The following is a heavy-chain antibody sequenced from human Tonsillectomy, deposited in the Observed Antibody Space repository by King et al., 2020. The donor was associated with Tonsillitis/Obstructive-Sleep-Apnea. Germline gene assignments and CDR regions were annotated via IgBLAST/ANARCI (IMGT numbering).Heavy chain of an antibody. CDR3: AKTYSGWYGGD. J-gene: IGHJ4*02. Sequence: VQLVESGGGLVQPGGSLRLSCAASGFTFRRSWMSWVRQVPGKGLEWVANIKEGGSEKYYVDSVKGRFIISRDDAKNTVFPQMNSLRAEDTAVYYCAKTYSGWYGGDWGQGTLVTVSP. V-gene: IGHV3-7*01. CDR2: IKEGGSEK. CDR1: GFTFRRSW. D-gene: IGHD6-19*01.